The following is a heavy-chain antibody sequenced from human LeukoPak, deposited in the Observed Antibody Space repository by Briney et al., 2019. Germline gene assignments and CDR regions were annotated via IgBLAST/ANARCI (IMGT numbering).Heavy chain of an antibody. V-gene: IGHV3-23*01. D-gene: IGHD3-10*01. CDR2: ISGSGGST. J-gene: IGHJ4*02. CDR3: AKDQGFNYGSVSYYLN. Sequence: GGSLRLSCAASGFTFSSYAMSWVRQAPGKGLEWVSAISGSGGSTYYADSVKGRFTISRDNSKNTLYLQMNSLRAEDTAVYYCAKDQGFNYGSVSYYLNWGQGTLVTVSS. CDR1: GFTFSSYA.